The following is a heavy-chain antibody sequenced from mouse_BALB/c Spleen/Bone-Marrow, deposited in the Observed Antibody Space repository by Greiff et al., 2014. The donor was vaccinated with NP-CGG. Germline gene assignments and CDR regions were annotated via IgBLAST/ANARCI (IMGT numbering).Heavy chain of an antibody. V-gene: IGHV3-2*02. J-gene: IGHJ1*01. CDR3: ARKALLRLRGYFDV. CDR2: ISYSGST. Sequence: EVKLVESGPGLVKPSQSLSLTCTVTGYSITSDYAWNWIRQFPGNKLEWIGYISYSGSTSYNPSLKSRISITRDTSKNQLFLQLNSVTTEDTATYYCARKALLRLRGYFDVWGAGTTVTVSS. D-gene: IGHD1-2*01. CDR1: GYSITSDYA.